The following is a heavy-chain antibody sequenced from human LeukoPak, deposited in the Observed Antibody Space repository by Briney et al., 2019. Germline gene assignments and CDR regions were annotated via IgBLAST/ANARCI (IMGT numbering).Heavy chain of an antibody. J-gene: IGHJ4*02. V-gene: IGHV3-21*01. CDR2: ISSSSGYI. CDR1: GFTFSSYE. D-gene: IGHD3-3*01. Sequence: PGGSLRLSCAASGFTFSSYEMNWVRQAPGKGLEWVSSISSSSGYIYYADSMKGRFTISRDNARNSLYLQMNSLGAEDTALYYCARGQKETFTIFGVVIMMPFDYWGQGTPVTVSS. CDR3: ARGQKETFTIFGVVIMMPFDY.